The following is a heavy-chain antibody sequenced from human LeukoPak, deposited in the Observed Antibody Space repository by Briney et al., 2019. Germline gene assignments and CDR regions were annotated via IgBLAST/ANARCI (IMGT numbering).Heavy chain of an antibody. Sequence: SQTLSLTCAISGDRVSSNSAAWNWIRQSPSRCLEWLGRTYYRSKCYNDYAVSVKSRITINPDTSKNQFSLQLNPVTPEDTAVYYCAREPKVGPDAFDIWGQGTMVTVSS. CDR1: GDRVSSNSAA. CDR3: AREPKVGPDAFDI. V-gene: IGHV6-1*01. J-gene: IGHJ3*02. CDR2: TYYRSKCYN.